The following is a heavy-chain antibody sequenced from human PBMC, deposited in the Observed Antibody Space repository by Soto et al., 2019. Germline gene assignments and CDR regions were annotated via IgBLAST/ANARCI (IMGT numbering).Heavy chain of an antibody. D-gene: IGHD3-3*01. CDR1: GYTFTSYD. CDR3: ARVMRIQDGVVIYEYYFDY. J-gene: IGHJ4*02. Sequence: QVQLVQSGAEVKKPGASVKVSCKASGYTFTSYDINWVRQATGQGLEWMGWMNPNSGNTGYAQKFQGRVTMTRNTSISTAYMELSSLRSEDTAVYYCARVMRIQDGVVIYEYYFDYWGQGTLVSVSS. CDR2: MNPNSGNT. V-gene: IGHV1-8*01.